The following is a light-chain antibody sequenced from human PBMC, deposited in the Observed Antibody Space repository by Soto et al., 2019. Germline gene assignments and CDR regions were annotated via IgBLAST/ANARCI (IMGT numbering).Light chain of an antibody. Sequence: IQLTQSPSFLSASVGDTVTITCRASQDIGSHLAWYQQKPGTVPNLLIYVASTLQSGVPSRFSGSGSGTEFTLTINSLQPEDVATYYCQQFGSYPLTFGGGTEVEIK. CDR1: QDIGSH. CDR3: QQFGSYPLT. CDR2: VAS. V-gene: IGKV1-9*01. J-gene: IGKJ4*01.